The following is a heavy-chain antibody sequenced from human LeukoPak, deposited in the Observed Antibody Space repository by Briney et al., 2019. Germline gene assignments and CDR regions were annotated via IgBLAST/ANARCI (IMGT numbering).Heavy chain of an antibody. J-gene: IGHJ5*02. V-gene: IGHV3-30*04. CDR3: ARDRVNRADCGGDCYSAVFDH. D-gene: IGHD2-21*02. Sequence: PGGSLRLSCAASGFTFSSYALSWVRQAPGKGLEWVAVISRDGRRIYYTDSAKGRFIISRDNSKNTLSLQMNSLRGEDTAVYSCARDRVNRADCGGDCYSAVFDHWGQGILVTVSS. CDR1: GFTFSSYA. CDR2: ISRDGRRI.